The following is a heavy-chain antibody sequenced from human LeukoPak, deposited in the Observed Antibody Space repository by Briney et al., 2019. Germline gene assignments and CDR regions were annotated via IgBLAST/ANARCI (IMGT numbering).Heavy chain of an antibody. Sequence: GGSLRLSCAASGFTVSSNYMSWVRQAPGQGLEWVSVIYSGGSTYYADSVKGRFTISRDNSKNTLYLQMNSLRAEDTAVYYCAKGLYSSGWFRGDFDYWGQGTLVTVSS. CDR2: IYSGGST. CDR3: AKGLYSSGWFRGDFDY. J-gene: IGHJ4*02. D-gene: IGHD6-19*01. V-gene: IGHV3-53*01. CDR1: GFTVSSNY.